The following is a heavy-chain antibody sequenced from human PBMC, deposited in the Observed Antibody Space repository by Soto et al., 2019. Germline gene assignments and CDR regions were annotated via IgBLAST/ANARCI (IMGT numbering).Heavy chain of an antibody. CDR3: AKVRSNYYYYYAMDV. V-gene: IGHV3-23*01. J-gene: IGHJ6*02. CDR1: DSTFDNYA. CDR2: ITSSGGTT. Sequence: EVQLLESGGGLVQPGGSLRISCAASDSTFDNYAMNWVRQAPGKGLKWVSAITSSGGTTYYTDSVKGRFTISRDNSKNTLFLQMNRLRAEDTAVYYCAKVRSNYYYYYAMDVWGQGTTVTVSS. D-gene: IGHD4-4*01.